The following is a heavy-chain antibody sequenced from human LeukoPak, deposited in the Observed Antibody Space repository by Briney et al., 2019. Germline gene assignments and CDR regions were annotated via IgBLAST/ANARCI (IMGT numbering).Heavy chain of an antibody. CDR2: ISSSSSTI. Sequence: GGSLRLSCAASGYTFSSYSMNWVRQAPGKGLEWVSYISSSSSTIYYADSVKGRFTISRDNAKNSLYLQMNSLRAEDTAVYYCARPNYGDYVLGYYYMDVWGKGTTVTVSS. CDR3: ARPNYGDYVLGYYYMDV. J-gene: IGHJ6*03. V-gene: IGHV3-48*04. CDR1: GYTFSSYS. D-gene: IGHD4-17*01.